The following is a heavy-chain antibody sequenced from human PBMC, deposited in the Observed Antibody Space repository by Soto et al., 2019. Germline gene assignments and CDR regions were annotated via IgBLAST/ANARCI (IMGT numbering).Heavy chain of an antibody. CDR2: IIPIFGTA. V-gene: IGHV1-69*01. J-gene: IGHJ6*02. D-gene: IGHD2-21*02. CDR1: VGTFSSYA. Sequence: QVQLVQSGAEVKKTGSSVKVSCKASVGTFSSYAISWVRQAPGQGLEWMGGIIPIFGTANYAQKFQGRVTITADEATSTAYMELSSLRSEDTAVYYCARGDCGGDCLRAYYYYGMDVWGQGTTVTVSS. CDR3: ARGDCGGDCLRAYYYYGMDV.